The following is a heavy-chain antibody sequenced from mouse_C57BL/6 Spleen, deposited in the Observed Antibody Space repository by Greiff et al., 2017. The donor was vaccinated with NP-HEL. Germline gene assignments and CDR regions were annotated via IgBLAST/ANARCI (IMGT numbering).Heavy chain of an antibody. Sequence: VQLQQPGAELVRPGSSVKLSCKASGYTFTSYWMHWVKQRPIQGLEWIGNIDPSDSETHYNQKFKDKATLTVDKSSSTAYMQLSSLTSEDSAVYYCARGESYDGYYGFAYWGQGTLVTVSA. V-gene: IGHV1-52*01. J-gene: IGHJ3*01. CDR3: ARGESYDGYYGFAY. D-gene: IGHD2-3*01. CDR1: GYTFTSYW. CDR2: IDPSDSET.